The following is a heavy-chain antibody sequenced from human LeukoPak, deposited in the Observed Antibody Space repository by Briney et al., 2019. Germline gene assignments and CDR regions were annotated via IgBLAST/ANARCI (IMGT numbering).Heavy chain of an antibody. J-gene: IGHJ5*02. CDR1: GYSISSGYY. CDR2: IDLSGSTL. V-gene: IGHV3-11*04. CDR3: ARGPPLFDP. Sequence: LSLTCTVSGYSISSGYYWGWIRQPPGKGLEWVSYIDLSGSTLYYVDSVKGRFTISRDNAKNSLYLQMNSLRAEDTGVYYCARGPPLFDPWGQGTLVAVSS.